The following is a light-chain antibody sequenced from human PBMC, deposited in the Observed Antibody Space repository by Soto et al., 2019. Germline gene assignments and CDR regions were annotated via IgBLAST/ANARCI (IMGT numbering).Light chain of an antibody. Sequence: DIQMTQSPSTLSASVGDRVTITCRASQSISSWLAWYQQKPGKAPKLLIYDASSLESGVPSRLSGSGSGTEFTLTISSLQPDDFATYYCQQGYRTPFTFGPGTKVDIK. CDR2: DAS. CDR1: QSISSW. V-gene: IGKV1-5*01. J-gene: IGKJ3*01. CDR3: QQGYRTPFT.